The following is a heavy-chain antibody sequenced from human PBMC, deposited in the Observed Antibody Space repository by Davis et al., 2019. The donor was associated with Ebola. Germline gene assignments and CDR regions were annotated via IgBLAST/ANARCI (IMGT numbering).Heavy chain of an antibody. V-gene: IGHV3-23*01. CDR1: GFTFSSYA. Sequence: PGGSLRLSCAASGFTFSSYAMSWVRQAPGKGLEWVSGISGSGGNTYYTDSVKGRFTISRDNSKNTLYLQMNSLRAEDTAVYYCAKDSFCSGGNCYSDYWGQGTLVTVSS. CDR3: AKDSFCSGGNCYSDY. CDR2: ISGSGGNT. J-gene: IGHJ4*02. D-gene: IGHD2-15*01.